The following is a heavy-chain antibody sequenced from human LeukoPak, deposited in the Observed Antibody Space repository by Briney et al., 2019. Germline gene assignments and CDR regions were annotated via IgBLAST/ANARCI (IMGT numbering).Heavy chain of an antibody. CDR1: GFTVSRNY. Sequence: GGSLRLSCAASGFTVSRNYMSWVRQAPGKGLEWVSIIYSGGSTYYADSVKGRFTISRDNYKNTLYLQMNSLRAEDTAVYYCASGSGSYRTPYYYMDVWGKGTTVTVSS. CDR2: IYSGGST. CDR3: ASGSGSYRTPYYYMDV. D-gene: IGHD3-10*01. V-gene: IGHV3-53*01. J-gene: IGHJ6*03.